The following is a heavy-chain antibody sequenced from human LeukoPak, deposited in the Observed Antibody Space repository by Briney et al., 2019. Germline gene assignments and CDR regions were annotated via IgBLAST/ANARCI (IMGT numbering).Heavy chain of an antibody. V-gene: IGHV3-30*04. J-gene: IGHJ4*02. Sequence: GGSLRLSCAASGFTFSSYAMHWVRQAPGKGLEWVAVISYDGSNKYYADSVKGRFTISRDNSKNTLYLQMNSLRAEDTAVYYCAKVSYYYGSGSYDYWGQGTLVTVSS. CDR1: GFTFSSYA. D-gene: IGHD3-10*01. CDR3: AKVSYYYGSGSYDY. CDR2: ISYDGSNK.